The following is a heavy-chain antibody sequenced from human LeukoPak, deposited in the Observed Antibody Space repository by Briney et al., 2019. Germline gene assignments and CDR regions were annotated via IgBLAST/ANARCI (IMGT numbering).Heavy chain of an antibody. CDR2: IDSSGRT. D-gene: IGHD5-24*01. Sequence: SETLSLTCTVSGGSISGYYWSWIRQPPGRGLEWIGYIDSSGRTNYNPSLKSRVTISVDTSKNQFSLKLSSVTAADTAMYYCARTDGDRRLQLTYWGQGTLVTVSS. CDR3: ARTDGDRRLQLTY. V-gene: IGHV4-59*01. CDR1: GGSISGYY. J-gene: IGHJ4*02.